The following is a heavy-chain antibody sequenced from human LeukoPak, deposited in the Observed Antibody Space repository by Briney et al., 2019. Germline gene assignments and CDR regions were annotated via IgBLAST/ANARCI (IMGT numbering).Heavy chain of an antibody. CDR2: IRYDGSNK. V-gene: IGHV3-30*02. D-gene: IGHD6-13*01. Sequence: GGSLRLSCAASGFTFSSYGMHWVRQAPGKGLEWVAFIRYDGSNKYYADSVKGRFTISRDNSKNTLYLQMNSLRAEDTAVYYCAKDGHSSSWPSFDYWGQGTLVTVSS. J-gene: IGHJ4*02. CDR1: GFTFSSYG. CDR3: AKDGHSSSWPSFDY.